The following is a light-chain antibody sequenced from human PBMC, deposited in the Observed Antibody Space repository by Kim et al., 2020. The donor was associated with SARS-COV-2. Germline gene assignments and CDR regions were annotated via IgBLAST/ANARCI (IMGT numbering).Light chain of an antibody. V-gene: IGKV1-27*01. J-gene: IGKJ1*01. CDR2: AAS. CDR1: QDIANS. CDR3: QKYNSAPWT. Sequence: ASIGAGVTITCRASQDIANSLAWYQQKPGKVPQVLIYAASTLQSGVPSRFSGSGSGTEFTLTIDSLQTEDVATYYCQKYNSAPWTFGPGTKVDIK.